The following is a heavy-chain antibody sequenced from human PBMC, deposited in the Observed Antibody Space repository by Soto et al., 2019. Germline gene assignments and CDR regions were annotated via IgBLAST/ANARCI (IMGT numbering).Heavy chain of an antibody. V-gene: IGHV1-46*01. CDR3: ARDLGAEGFDH. CDR2: IYPSGTVT. J-gene: IGHJ4*02. D-gene: IGHD1-26*01. Sequence: QVQLVQSGAEVKKPGASVKVSCKSSGHTFTSYYMHWVRQAPGPGLEWMGIIYPSGTVTKYAQEFQGRVTMARDTSTSTVYMELSSLRSEDTAMYFCARDLGAEGFDHWGQGTLVTVSS. CDR1: GHTFTSYY.